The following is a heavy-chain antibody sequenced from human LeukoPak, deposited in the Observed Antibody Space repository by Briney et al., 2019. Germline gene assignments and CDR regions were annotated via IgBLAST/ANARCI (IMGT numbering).Heavy chain of an antibody. D-gene: IGHD3-10*01. CDR1: GFTFSSYW. CDR3: ARESEYYGSGSLQHYYYYGMDV. J-gene: IGHJ6*04. V-gene: IGHV3-74*01. CDR2: INSDGSST. Sequence: GGSLRLSCAASGFTFSSYWMHWVRQAPGKGLVWVSRINSDGSSTSYADSVKGRFTISRDNAKNTLYLQMNSLRAEDTAVYYCARESEYYGSGSLQHYYYYGMDVWGKGTTVTVSS.